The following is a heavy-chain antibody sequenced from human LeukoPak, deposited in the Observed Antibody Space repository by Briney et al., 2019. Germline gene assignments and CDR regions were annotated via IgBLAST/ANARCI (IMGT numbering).Heavy chain of an antibody. CDR1: GFSFDDHA. Sequence: GSSLRLSCAASGFSFDDHAMHRLRQAPGKALEWPSGVSWNSGSIGYAVPVKGRFTISRDNVKNSLYLQMNSLRAEDTAFYYCAKDHNHDSSGSLAHWGQGALVTVSS. J-gene: IGHJ1*01. CDR2: VSWNSGSI. CDR3: AKDHNHDSSGSLAH. D-gene: IGHD3-22*01. V-gene: IGHV3-9*01.